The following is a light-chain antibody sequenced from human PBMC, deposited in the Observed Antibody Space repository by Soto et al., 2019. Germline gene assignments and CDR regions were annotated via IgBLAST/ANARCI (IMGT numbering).Light chain of an antibody. Sequence: DINLTQSPSFLSASVGDRVTITGRASQGISSYLAWYQQKPGKAPRLLIFAASTLQSGVPSRFTGSGSGTEFTLTVSSLQPEDFATYYCQQLKSYPFTFGPGTKVDIK. CDR3: QQLKSYPFT. V-gene: IGKV1-9*01. J-gene: IGKJ3*01. CDR1: QGISSY. CDR2: AAS.